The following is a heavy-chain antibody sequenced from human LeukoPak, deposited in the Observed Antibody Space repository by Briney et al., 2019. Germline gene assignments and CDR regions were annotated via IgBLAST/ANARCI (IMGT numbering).Heavy chain of an antibody. Sequence: PSETLSLTCTVSGGSISSFYWSWIRLPPGKGLEWIGYIYYSGSTNYNPSLKSRVTISVDSSKNQFSLKLNSVTAADTALYYCARDRDGIYYFDYWGQGTLITVSS. CDR2: IYYSGST. V-gene: IGHV4-59*01. CDR1: GGSISSFY. J-gene: IGHJ4*02. D-gene: IGHD3-3*01. CDR3: ARDRDGIYYFDY.